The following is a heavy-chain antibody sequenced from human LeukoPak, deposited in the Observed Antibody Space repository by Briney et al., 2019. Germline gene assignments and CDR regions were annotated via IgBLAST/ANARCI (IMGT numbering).Heavy chain of an antibody. CDR3: AKDTGYYGSGSPYYFDY. D-gene: IGHD3-10*01. Sequence: GGSLRLSCAASGFTFSSYPMSWVRQAPGKGLEWVSAISGSGGSTYYADSVKGRFTISRDNSKNTLYLQMNSLRAEDTAVYYCAKDTGYYGSGSPYYFDYWGQGTLVTVAS. J-gene: IGHJ4*02. V-gene: IGHV3-23*01. CDR1: GFTFSSYP. CDR2: ISGSGGST.